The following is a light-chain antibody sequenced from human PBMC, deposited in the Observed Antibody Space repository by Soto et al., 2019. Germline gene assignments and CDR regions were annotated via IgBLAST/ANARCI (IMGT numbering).Light chain of an antibody. CDR2: DAF. V-gene: IGKV1-5*02. CDR1: QNINTW. Sequence: DIQMTQSPSTLSASVGDRVPILCRASQNINTWVAWYQQKPGKAPHILIYDAFTLESGVASRFSGSGSGTEFTLTISSLQPDDLATYYCQQYNSYPWTFGQGTKVDIK. CDR3: QQYNSYPWT. J-gene: IGKJ1*01.